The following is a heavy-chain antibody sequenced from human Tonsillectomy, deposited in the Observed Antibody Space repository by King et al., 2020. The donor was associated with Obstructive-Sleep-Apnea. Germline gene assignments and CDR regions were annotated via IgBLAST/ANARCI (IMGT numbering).Heavy chain of an antibody. CDR2: ISYDGSNK. V-gene: IGHV3-30*04. CDR3: ARHKDILVVPFADSYFYYGLDV. Sequence: VQLVESGGGVVQPGRSLGLSCAASGFTFSDYPMHWVRQAPGKGLEWVEVISYDGSNKCYADSVKGRFTISRDNSKNKLHLQMNSLRAEDTAVYYCARHKDILVVPFADSYFYYGLDVWGQGTTVTVSS. D-gene: IGHD2-2*01. CDR1: GFTFSDYP. J-gene: IGHJ6*02.